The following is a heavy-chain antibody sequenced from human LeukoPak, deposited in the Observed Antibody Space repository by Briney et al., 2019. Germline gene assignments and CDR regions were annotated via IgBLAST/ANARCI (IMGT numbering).Heavy chain of an antibody. CDR3: ARYGNLGY. Sequence: PGGSLRLSCAASGFTFSSSWMSWVRQAPGKGLEWVATIKEDGSDKYYVDSVKGRFTIATDNAKNSLSLQINSLRAEDTAVYYCARYGNLGYWGQGTLVTVSS. CDR1: GFTFSSSW. D-gene: IGHD1-26*01. V-gene: IGHV3-7*01. CDR2: IKEDGSDK. J-gene: IGHJ4*02.